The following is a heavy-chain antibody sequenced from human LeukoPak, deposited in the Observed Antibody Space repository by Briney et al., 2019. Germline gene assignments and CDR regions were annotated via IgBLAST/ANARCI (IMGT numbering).Heavy chain of an antibody. CDR1: GGSISSYY. Sequence: ETLSLTCTVSGGSISSYYWSWIRQPPGKGLEWIGYIYYSGSTNYNPSLKSRVTISVDTSKNQFSLKLSSVTAADTAVYYCARGGDILTGYPNYFDYWGQGTLVTVSS. CDR3: ARGGDILTGYPNYFDY. D-gene: IGHD3-9*01. CDR2: IYYSGST. V-gene: IGHV4-59*01. J-gene: IGHJ4*02.